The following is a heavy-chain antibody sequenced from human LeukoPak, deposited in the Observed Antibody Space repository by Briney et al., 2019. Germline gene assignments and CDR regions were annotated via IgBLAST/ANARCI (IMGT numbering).Heavy chain of an antibody. Sequence: GESLKISCKGSGYIFNSYWVAWVRQMPGKGLEWMGIIYPGDSDTRYSPSFQGQVTMSADKSTSTAYLQWSSLTASDTAMYYCARRYGRPFDYWGQGTLVTVSS. CDR3: ARRYGRPFDY. D-gene: IGHD4-17*01. CDR2: IYPGDSDT. V-gene: IGHV5-51*01. CDR1: GYIFNSYW. J-gene: IGHJ4*02.